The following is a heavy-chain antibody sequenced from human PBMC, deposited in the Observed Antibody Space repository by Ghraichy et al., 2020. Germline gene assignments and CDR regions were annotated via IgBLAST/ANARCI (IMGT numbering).Heavy chain of an antibody. CDR2: IIPIFGTA. D-gene: IGHD2-2*01. Sequence: SVKVSCKASGGTFSSYAISWVRQAPGQGLEWMGGIIPIFGTANYAQKFQGRVTITADESTSTAYMELSSLRSEDTAVYYCARDQCSSTSCYFRGYYYYYMDVWGKGTTVTVSS. J-gene: IGHJ6*03. CDR1: GGTFSSYA. CDR3: ARDQCSSTSCYFRGYYYYYMDV. V-gene: IGHV1-69*13.